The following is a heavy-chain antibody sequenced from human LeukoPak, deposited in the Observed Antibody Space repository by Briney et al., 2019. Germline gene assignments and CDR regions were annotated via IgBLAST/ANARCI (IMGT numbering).Heavy chain of an antibody. Sequence: TGGSLRLSCAGSGFTFSSYTMNWVRQAPGKGLEWVSSISRSSSYMYYADSVKGRFTISRDNAKNSFYLQMNSLRAEDTAVYYCSFQRGMDVWGQGTTVTVSS. V-gene: IGHV3-21*06. CDR1: GFTFSSYT. CDR3: SFQRGMDV. D-gene: IGHD2/OR15-2a*01. J-gene: IGHJ6*02. CDR2: ISRSSSYM.